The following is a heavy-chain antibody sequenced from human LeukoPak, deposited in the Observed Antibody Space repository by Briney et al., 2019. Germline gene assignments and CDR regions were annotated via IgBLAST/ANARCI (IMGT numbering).Heavy chain of an antibody. CDR1: GFAFDDYT. Sequence: GGSLRLSCAAPGFAFDDYTMNWVRQSPGKGPEWVSLINWDGDVTFYGDSVRGRFTISRDNSKNSLYLQMNSLRTEDTALYYCVRDFRAGIFMDVWGKGTMVIVSS. CDR2: INWDGDVT. J-gene: IGHJ6*03. CDR3: VRDFRAGIFMDV. D-gene: IGHD6-19*01. V-gene: IGHV3-43*01.